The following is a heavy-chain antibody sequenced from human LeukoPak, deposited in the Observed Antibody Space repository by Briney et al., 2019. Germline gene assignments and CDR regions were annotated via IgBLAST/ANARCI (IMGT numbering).Heavy chain of an antibody. CDR1: GGSISSGGYY. D-gene: IGHD1-7*01. J-gene: IGHJ5*02. CDR2: IYYSGGT. CDR3: ARTAGTTMKGNWFDP. Sequence: SQTLSLTCTVSGGSISSGGYYWSWLRQHPGKGLEWIGYIYYSGGTYYNPSLKSRVTISVDTSKNQFSLKLSSVTAADTAVYYCARTAGTTMKGNWFDPWGQGTLVTVSS. V-gene: IGHV4-31*03.